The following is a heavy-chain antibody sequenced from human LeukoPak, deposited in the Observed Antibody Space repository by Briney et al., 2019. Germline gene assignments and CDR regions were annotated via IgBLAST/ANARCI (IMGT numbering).Heavy chain of an antibody. Sequence: SETLSLTCAVYGGSFSGYYWSWIRQPPGKGLEWIGEINHSGSTNYNPSLKSRVTISVDTSKNQFSLKLSSVTAADTAVYYCARESPPWQNYYYYYMDVWGKGTTVTISS. V-gene: IGHV4-34*01. CDR2: INHSGST. CDR1: GGSFSGYY. J-gene: IGHJ6*03. CDR3: ARESPPWQNYYYYYMDV.